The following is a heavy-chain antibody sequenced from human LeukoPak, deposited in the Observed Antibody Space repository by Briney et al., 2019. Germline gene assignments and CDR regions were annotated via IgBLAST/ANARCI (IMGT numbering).Heavy chain of an antibody. V-gene: IGHV3-21*01. CDR3: ARDTTRFCSITSCSFDY. J-gene: IGHJ4*02. CDR1: GFTFSSYR. Sequence: GGSLKLSCAASGFTFSSYRMNWVRQAPGKGLEWVSSISTSSSYIYYADSVKGRFTISRDNAKNSLYLQMNSLRAEDTAVYYCARDTTRFCSITSCSFDYWGQGTLVTVSS. D-gene: IGHD2-2*01. CDR2: ISTSSSYI.